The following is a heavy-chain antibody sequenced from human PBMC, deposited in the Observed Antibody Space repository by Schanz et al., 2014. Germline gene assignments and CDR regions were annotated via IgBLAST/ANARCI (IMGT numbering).Heavy chain of an antibody. CDR3: TKDILKYTLSGVHY. Sequence: EVQLVESGGGLVQPGGSLRLSCTASGFTFDDYAMHWVRQAPGKGLEWVSGISWNSGDIGYADSVKGRFTISRDNAKKSLYLQMNSLRTEDTALYYCTKDILKYTLSGVHYWGQGTLVTVSS. CDR2: ISWNSGDI. CDR1: GFTFDDYA. J-gene: IGHJ4*02. V-gene: IGHV3-9*01. D-gene: IGHD3-10*01.